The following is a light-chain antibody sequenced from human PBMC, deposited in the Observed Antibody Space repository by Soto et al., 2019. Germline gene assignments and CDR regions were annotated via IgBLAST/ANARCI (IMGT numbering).Light chain of an antibody. J-gene: IGLJ2*01. V-gene: IGLV2-8*01. CDR1: SSDVGGYNY. CDR3: ASYTGSDTLV. Sequence: QSALIQPPSASGSPGQSVTISCTGTSSDVGGYNYISWYQQHPGKAPKLMIYEVSKRPSGVPDRLSGSKSGNTASLTVSGLQVEDEADYYCASYTGSDTLVFGGGTKVTVL. CDR2: EVS.